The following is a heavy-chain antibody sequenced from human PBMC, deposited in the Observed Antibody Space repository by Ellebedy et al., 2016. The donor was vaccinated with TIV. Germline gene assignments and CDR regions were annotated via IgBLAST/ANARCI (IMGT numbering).Heavy chain of an antibody. Sequence: GESLKISCAGSGFTFSSHGMHWVRQAPGKGLEWVAVISSHGKTTYYADSVKGRFTISRDNSKNTLYLQVNSLRAEDTAVYYCARGSGSDAFDIWGQGTMVTVSS. V-gene: IGHV3-30*03. CDR1: GFTFSSHG. CDR2: ISSHGKTT. CDR3: ARGSGSDAFDI. D-gene: IGHD3-10*01. J-gene: IGHJ3*02.